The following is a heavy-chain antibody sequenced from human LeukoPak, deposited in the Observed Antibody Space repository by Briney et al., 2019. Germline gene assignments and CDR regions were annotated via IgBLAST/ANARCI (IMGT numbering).Heavy chain of an antibody. CDR1: GYTFTSYD. CDR3: ARGKREGSYGRFDP. J-gene: IGHJ5*02. CDR2: MNPNSGNT. Sequence: ASVKVSCKASGYTFTSYDINWVRQATGQGVEWMGWMNPNSGNTGYAQTFQGRVTMTRNTSISTAYMQLSSLRSEDTAVYYCARGKREGSYGRFDPWGQGTLVTVSS. D-gene: IGHD5-18*01. V-gene: IGHV1-8*01.